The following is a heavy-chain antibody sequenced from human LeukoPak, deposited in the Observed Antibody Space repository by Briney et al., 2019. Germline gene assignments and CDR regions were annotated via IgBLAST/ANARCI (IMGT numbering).Heavy chain of an antibody. Sequence: SETLSLTCAVSGGSITINSYYWAWFRPPPGRGLEWIGTFHYSGGTYYNPSFKSRVILSVDTSKNQFSLNLSSVTATDTAVYYCARHVYANKIDSWGQGILVTVSS. CDR2: FHYSGGT. V-gene: IGHV4-39*01. CDR1: GGSITINSYY. D-gene: IGHD2-2*01. J-gene: IGHJ4*02. CDR3: ARHVYANKIDS.